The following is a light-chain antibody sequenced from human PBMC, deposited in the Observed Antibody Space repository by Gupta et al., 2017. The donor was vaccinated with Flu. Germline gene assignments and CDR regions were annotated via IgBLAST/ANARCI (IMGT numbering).Light chain of an antibody. CDR3: NSRDCIGKRLL. V-gene: IGLV3-19*01. Sequence: ELTPHPAVSVALGQTVRITCQGGSLRSYYAAWYQQKPGPAPVLVIFGYNNRPSGIPDRFSASNSGNIASLTITGAQAEAEADYYCNSRDCIGKRLLFGGGTKLTVL. CDR2: GYN. CDR1: SLRSYY. J-gene: IGLJ2*01.